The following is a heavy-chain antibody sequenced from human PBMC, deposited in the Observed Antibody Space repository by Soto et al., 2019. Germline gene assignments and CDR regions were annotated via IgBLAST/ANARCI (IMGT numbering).Heavy chain of an antibody. Sequence: EVQLVGSGGGLVQPGGSLRLSCAASGFTFSNYWINWVRQAPGEGLEWVANINDHGSEMHYVDSVKGRFTISRDNAKNSVYLQMNSLRAEDTAVYYCLSFWTDSWGQGSLVTVSS. D-gene: IGHD1-1*01. CDR3: LSFWTDS. J-gene: IGHJ4*02. CDR2: INDHGSEM. V-gene: IGHV3-7*03. CDR1: GFTFSNYW.